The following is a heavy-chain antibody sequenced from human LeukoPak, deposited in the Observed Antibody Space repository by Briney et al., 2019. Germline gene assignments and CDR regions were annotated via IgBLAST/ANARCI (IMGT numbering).Heavy chain of an antibody. CDR3: ARRTDYDSSGYFGYYYYMDV. D-gene: IGHD3-22*01. J-gene: IGHJ6*03. Sequence: ASVTVSCKASGYTFTSYHMHWVRQAPGQGLEWMGWIDPDNGDTTYAQKFQGRVTMTRYTSITTAYLDLSSLTSDDTAVFYCARRTDYDSSGYFGYYYYMDVWGKGTTVTVSS. V-gene: IGHV1-2*02. CDR1: GYTFTSYH. CDR2: IDPDNGDT.